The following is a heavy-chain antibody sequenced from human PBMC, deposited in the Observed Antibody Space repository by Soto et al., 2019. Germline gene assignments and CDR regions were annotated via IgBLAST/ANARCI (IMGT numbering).Heavy chain of an antibody. CDR2: IIPIFGTA. D-gene: IGHD1-20*01. J-gene: IGHJ4*02. CDR1: GGTFSSYA. CDR3: AREFRYNWNDKVTFDY. Sequence: SVKVSCKASGGTFSSYAISWVRQAPGQGLEWMGGIIPIFGTANYAQKFQGRVTITADESTSTAYMELSSLRSEDTAVYYCAREFRYNWNDKVTFDYWGQGTLVTVSS. V-gene: IGHV1-69*13.